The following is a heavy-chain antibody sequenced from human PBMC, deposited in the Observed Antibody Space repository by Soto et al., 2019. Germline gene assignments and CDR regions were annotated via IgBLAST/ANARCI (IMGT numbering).Heavy chain of an antibody. J-gene: IGHJ6*03. V-gene: IGHV4-59*01. Sequence: QVQLQESGPGLVKPSETLSLTCTVSGGSISSYYWSWIRQPPGKGLEWIGHIYYSGSTNYNPSLKSRVTISVDPSKNQFSLKLSSVTAADTAVYYCARGPAAMVYYYYYYMDVWGKGTTVTVSS. CDR2: IYYSGST. D-gene: IGHD2-2*01. CDR3: ARGPAAMVYYYYYYMDV. CDR1: GGSISSYY.